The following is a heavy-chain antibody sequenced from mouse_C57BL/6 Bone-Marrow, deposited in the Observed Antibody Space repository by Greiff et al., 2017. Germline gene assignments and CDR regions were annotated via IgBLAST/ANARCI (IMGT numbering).Heavy chain of an antibody. CDR2: IHPNSGST. Sequence: QVQLQQPGAELVKPGASVKLSCKASGYTFTSYWMHWVKQRPGQGLEWIGMIHPNSGSTNYTEKFKSKATLTVDKSSSTAYMQRSSLTAEDAAVYCCARWVYDGSGGYWGRGTALTVSA. J-gene: IGHJ2*01. D-gene: IGHD1-1*01. CDR1: GYTFTSYW. CDR3: ARWVYDGSGGY. V-gene: IGHV1-64*01.